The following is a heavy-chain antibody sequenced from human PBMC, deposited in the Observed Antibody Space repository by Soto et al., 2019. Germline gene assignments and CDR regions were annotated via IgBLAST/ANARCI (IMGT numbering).Heavy chain of an antibody. CDR2: IRSKANNYAT. CDR3: ARHALQYCGGDCYLLPYFDL. Sequence: EVQLVESGGGLVQPGGSLKLSCAASGFTFSGSAMHCVRQASGKGLEWVGRIRSKANNYATVYAASVKGRFTISRDDSKNTAHLQMNSLKTEVTAVYYCARHALQYCGGDCYLLPYFDLWGRGTLVTVSS. D-gene: IGHD2-21*02. J-gene: IGHJ2*01. V-gene: IGHV3-73*02. CDR1: GFTFSGSA.